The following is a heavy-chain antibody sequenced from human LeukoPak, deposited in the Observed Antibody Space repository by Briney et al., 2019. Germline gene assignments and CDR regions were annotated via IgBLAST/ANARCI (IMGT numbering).Heavy chain of an antibody. Sequence: GGSLRLSCAASGFTFSSYSMNWVRQAPGKGLEWVGFIRSKAYGGTTEYAASVKGRFTISRDDSKSIAHLQMNSLKTEDTAVYYCTSHFPSGSYYFDYWGQGTLVTVSS. J-gene: IGHJ4*02. CDR2: IRSKAYGGTT. V-gene: IGHV3-49*04. D-gene: IGHD1-26*01. CDR3: TSHFPSGSYYFDY. CDR1: GFTFSSYS.